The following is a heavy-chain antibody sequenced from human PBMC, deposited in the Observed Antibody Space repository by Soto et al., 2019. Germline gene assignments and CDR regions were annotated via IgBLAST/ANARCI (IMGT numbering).Heavy chain of an antibody. V-gene: IGHV4-34*01. D-gene: IGHD5-12*01. Sequence: QVQLQQWGAGLLKPSETLSLTCAVYGGSFSGYYGSWIRQPPGKGLEWIGEINHSGSTNYNPSLKSRVPISVDTSKNQFSLRLSSVTAADTAVYYCARGRGYGGYYYYYYMDVWGKGTTVTVSS. CDR3: ARGRGYGGYYYYYYMDV. CDR2: INHSGST. CDR1: GGSFSGYY. J-gene: IGHJ6*03.